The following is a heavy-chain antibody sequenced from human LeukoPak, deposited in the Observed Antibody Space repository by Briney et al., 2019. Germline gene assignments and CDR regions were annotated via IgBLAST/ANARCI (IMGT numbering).Heavy chain of an antibody. V-gene: IGHV3-11*04. D-gene: IGHD4-11*01. CDR1: GFTFSDYH. CDR3: ARDKDYNKYGAPDY. J-gene: IGHJ4*02. Sequence: PGGSLRLSCAASGFTFSDYHMSWIRQAPGKGLEWISYISGSGSRMYYIDSVKGRFTISRDNAKNSLFLQMNSLRVEDAAVYYCARDKDYNKYGAPDYWGQGTLVTVSS. CDR2: ISGSGSRM.